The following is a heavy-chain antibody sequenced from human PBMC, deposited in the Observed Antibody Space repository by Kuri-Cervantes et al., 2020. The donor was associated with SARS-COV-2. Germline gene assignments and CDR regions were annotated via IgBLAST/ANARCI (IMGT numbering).Heavy chain of an antibody. Sequence: GGSLRLSCAPSGFTFSRYAMIWVRQAPGKGLEWVSSISTSSSYIYYADSVKGRFTISRDTAKNSLYLQMHSLRAEDTAVYYCAREMGRFRSNYYPTYFDYWGQGTLVTVSS. D-gene: IGHD3-3*01. V-gene: IGHV3-21*01. CDR1: GFTFSRYA. J-gene: IGHJ4*02. CDR2: ISTSSSYI. CDR3: AREMGRFRSNYYPTYFDY.